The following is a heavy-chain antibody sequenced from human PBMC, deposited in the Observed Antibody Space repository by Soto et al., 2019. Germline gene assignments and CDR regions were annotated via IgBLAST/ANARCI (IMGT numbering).Heavy chain of an antibody. CDR2: MNPNSGNT. CDR3: ARRRRIVVVPAAIRDYWFDP. V-gene: IGHV1-8*01. D-gene: IGHD2-2*02. Sequence: ASVKVSCKSSGYTFTSYDINWVRQATGQGLEWMGWMNPNSGNTGYAQKFQGRVTMTRNTSISTAYMELSSLRSEDTAVYYCARRRRIVVVPAAIRDYWFDPWGKGTLVTVSS. J-gene: IGHJ5*02. CDR1: GYTFTSYD.